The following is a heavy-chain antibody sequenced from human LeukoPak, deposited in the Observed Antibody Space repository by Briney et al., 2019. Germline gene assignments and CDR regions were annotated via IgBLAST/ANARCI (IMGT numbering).Heavy chain of an antibody. J-gene: IGHJ6*03. V-gene: IGHV3-23*01. D-gene: IGHD2-2*01. Sequence: PGGSLRLSCAASGFTFSSYALSWVRQAPGKGLEWVSAISGSGGNTYYADSVKGRFAISRDNSKNTLYLQMNSLRAEDTAVYYCAKESCSSTSCYYYYYYMDVWGKRTTVIVSS. CDR1: GFTFSSYA. CDR3: AKESCSSTSCYYYYYYMDV. CDR2: ISGSGGNT.